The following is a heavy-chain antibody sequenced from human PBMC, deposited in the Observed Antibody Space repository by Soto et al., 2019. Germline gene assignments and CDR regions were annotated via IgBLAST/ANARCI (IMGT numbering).Heavy chain of an antibody. Sequence: SETLSLTCTVSGGSLSSGAYYWSWIRQHPGKGLEWIGYIYYSGSTYYNPSLESRVTLSVDTSTKQFSLKVSSVTAADTAVYYCARDQLEGNWFDPWGQGTLVTVSS. CDR3: ARDQLEGNWFDP. D-gene: IGHD1-1*01. CDR1: GGSLSSGAYY. J-gene: IGHJ5*02. CDR2: IYYSGST. V-gene: IGHV4-31*03.